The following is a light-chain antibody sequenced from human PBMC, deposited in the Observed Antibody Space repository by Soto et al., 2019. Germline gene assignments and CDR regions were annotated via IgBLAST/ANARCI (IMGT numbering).Light chain of an antibody. CDR1: SSDY. V-gene: IGLV2-14*01. Sequence: QSVLTLPGSVSGSPGQSITISCTGPSSDYVSWYQQHPGKAPKLLIYDLTIRPSGVSDRFSGSKSGNTASLTISGLQADDEADYYCSSCTVNKTYVFGSGTKV. CDR3: SSCTVNKTYV. J-gene: IGLJ1*01. CDR2: DLT.